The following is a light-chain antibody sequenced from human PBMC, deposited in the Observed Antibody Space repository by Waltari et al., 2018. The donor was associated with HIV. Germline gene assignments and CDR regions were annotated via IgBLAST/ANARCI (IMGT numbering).Light chain of an antibody. CDR3: QQYGSSPWT. V-gene: IGKV3-20*01. CDR1: QSSSSNF. Sequence: EIVLTQSPGTLSLSPGDRATLSCRASQSSSSNFLAWYRQKPGQAPTLLIYGASSRATDIPDRFSGSGSETDFTLTIIRLEPEDFAVYYCQQYGSSPWTFGQGTKVEIK. J-gene: IGKJ1*01. CDR2: GAS.